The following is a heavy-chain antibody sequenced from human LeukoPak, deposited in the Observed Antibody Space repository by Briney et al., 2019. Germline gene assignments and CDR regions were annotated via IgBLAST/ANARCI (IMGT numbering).Heavy chain of an antibody. D-gene: IGHD5-18*01. Sequence: PSETLSLTCTVSGGSISSGDYYWSWIRQPPGKGLEWIGFIYHDGSPYYNPSLKSRVTISVDRSKNQFSLKLTSATAADTAVYYCARVGVDTAMVNDWGQGTLVTVSS. J-gene: IGHJ4*02. V-gene: IGHV4-30-4*01. CDR3: ARVGVDTAMVND. CDR1: GGSISSGDYY. CDR2: IYHDGSP.